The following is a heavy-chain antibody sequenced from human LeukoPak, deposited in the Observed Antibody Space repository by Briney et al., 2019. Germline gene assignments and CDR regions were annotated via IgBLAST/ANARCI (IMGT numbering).Heavy chain of an antibody. J-gene: IGHJ4*02. D-gene: IGHD3-22*01. CDR1: GFTFSNYS. CDR3: ARLLRDDSRTLPAFDY. CDR2: ISSRSTYI. Sequence: GGSLRLSCAASGFTFSNYSMNWVRQAPGKGLEWVSSISSRSTYIYHADSVKGRFTISRDNAKNSLFLQMNSLRAEDTAVYYCARLLRDDSRTLPAFDYWGQGTLVTVSS. V-gene: IGHV3-21*04.